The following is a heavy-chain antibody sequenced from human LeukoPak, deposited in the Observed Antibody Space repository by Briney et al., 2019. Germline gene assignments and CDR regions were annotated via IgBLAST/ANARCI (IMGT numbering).Heavy chain of an antibody. CDR3: ARSFGESPFDY. CDR1: GGSISSYY. J-gene: IGHJ4*02. D-gene: IGHD3-10*01. CDR2: IYYSGST. Sequence: SETLSLTCTVSGGSISSYYWSWVRQPPGQGLEWIGYIYYSGSTNYNPSLKSRVTISVDTSKNQFSPELSSVTAADTAVYYCARSFGESPFDYWGQGTLVTVSS. V-gene: IGHV4-59*08.